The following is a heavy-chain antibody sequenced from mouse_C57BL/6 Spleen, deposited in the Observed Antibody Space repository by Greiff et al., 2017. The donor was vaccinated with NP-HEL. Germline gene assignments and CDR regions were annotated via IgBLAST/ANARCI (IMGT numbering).Heavy chain of an antibody. Sequence: QVQLQQPGAELVRPGSSVKLSCKASGYTFTSYWMDWVKQRPGQGLEWIGNIYPSDSETHYNQQFKDKATLTVEKSSSTAYMQLSSLTSEDSAVYYCARIVTYYFDYWGQGTTLTVSS. CDR2: IYPSDSET. V-gene: IGHV1-61*01. CDR1: GYTFTSYW. J-gene: IGHJ2*01. D-gene: IGHD2-12*01. CDR3: ARIVTYYFDY.